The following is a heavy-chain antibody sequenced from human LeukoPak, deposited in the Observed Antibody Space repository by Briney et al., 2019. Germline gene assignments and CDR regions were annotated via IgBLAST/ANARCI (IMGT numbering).Heavy chain of an antibody. Sequence: GGSLRLSCAASGFTFGSYWMSWVRQAPGKGLEWVANIKQDGSEKYYVDSVKGRFTISRDNAKNSLYLQMNSLRAEDTAVYYCARPRVITHYFDYWGQGTLVTVSS. CDR2: IKQDGSEK. CDR1: GFTFGSYW. V-gene: IGHV3-7*01. D-gene: IGHD3-22*01. CDR3: ARPRVITHYFDY. J-gene: IGHJ4*02.